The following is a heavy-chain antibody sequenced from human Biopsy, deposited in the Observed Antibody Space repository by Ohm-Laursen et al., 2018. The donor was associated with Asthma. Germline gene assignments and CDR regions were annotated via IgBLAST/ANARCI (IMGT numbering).Heavy chain of an antibody. V-gene: IGHV3-48*02. CDR3: ARFKRGYSYGYAGVFDY. CDR2: ISSSRSSI. D-gene: IGHD5-18*01. J-gene: IGHJ4*02. CDR1: GFTFSSYS. Sequence: SLRLSCAAPGFTFSSYSMNWVRLAPGKGQEWVSYISSSRSSIYYEDSVKDRCTISRDNAKNSLYLQMNSLRDEDTAVYYCARFKRGYSYGYAGVFDYWGQRTLVTVSS.